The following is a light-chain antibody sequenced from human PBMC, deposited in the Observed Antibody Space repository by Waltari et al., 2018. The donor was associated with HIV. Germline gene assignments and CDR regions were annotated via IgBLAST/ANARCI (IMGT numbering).Light chain of an antibody. V-gene: IGLV1-47*02. CDR1: TSNIGTNY. CDR2: NND. CDR3: AAWDHSRSGFYV. Sequence: QSVLTQPSSASGTPGQRVTISCSGSTSNIGTNYVFWYQQPPGTAPKLLIFNNDRRPSGVPDRFSASKSGTSASLAISGLRSEDEADYFCAAWDHSRSGFYVFGTGTKVTV. J-gene: IGLJ1*01.